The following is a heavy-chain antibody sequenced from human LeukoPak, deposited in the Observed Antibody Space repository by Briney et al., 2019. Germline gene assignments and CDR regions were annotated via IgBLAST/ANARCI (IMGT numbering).Heavy chain of an antibody. J-gene: IGHJ6*03. Sequence: GASVKVSCKASGGTFSSYAISWVRQAPGQGLEWMGGIIPIFGTANYAQKFQGRVTITTDESTSTAYMELSSLRSEDTAVYYCARDPNPRGYVSYYYYMDVWGKGTTVTVSS. V-gene: IGHV1-69*05. CDR1: GGTFSSYA. D-gene: IGHD5-12*01. CDR2: IIPIFGTA. CDR3: ARDPNPRGYVSYYYYMDV.